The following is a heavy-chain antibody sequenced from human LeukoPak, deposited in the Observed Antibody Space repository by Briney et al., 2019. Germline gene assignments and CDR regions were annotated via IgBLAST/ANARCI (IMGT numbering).Heavy chain of an antibody. CDR2: ISGSGSRT. Sequence: PGGSLRLSCAASGFTFSGYAVSWVRQAPGKGLEWVSAISGSGSRTYYADSLKGRFTISRDNSKNTLYLQMNSLRAEDTAVYYCAKAPGGSRGRDYYFDYWGQGTLVTVSS. J-gene: IGHJ4*02. CDR1: GFTFSGYA. D-gene: IGHD3-16*01. V-gene: IGHV3-23*01. CDR3: AKAPGGSRGRDYYFDY.